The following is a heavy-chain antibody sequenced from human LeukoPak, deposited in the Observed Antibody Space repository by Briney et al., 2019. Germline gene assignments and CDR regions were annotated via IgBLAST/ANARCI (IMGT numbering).Heavy chain of an antibody. CDR3: ARDRTAAARIFDY. D-gene: IGHD6-13*01. V-gene: IGHV3-30*03. J-gene: IGHJ4*02. CDR1: GFTFSSYG. Sequence: GRSLRLSCAASGFTFSSYGMHWVRQAPGKGLEWVAVISYDGSNKYYADSVKGRFTISRDNSKNTLYLQMNSLRAEDTAVYYCARDRTAAARIFDYWGQGTLVTVSS. CDR2: ISYDGSNK.